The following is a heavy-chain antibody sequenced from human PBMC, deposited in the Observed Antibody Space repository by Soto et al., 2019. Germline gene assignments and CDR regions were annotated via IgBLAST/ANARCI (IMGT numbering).Heavy chain of an antibody. J-gene: IGHJ4*02. CDR1: GITFSNAW. Sequence: EVQLVESGGGLVKDGGSLRLSCAVSGITFSNAWMAWVRQAPGKGLEWVGRIQKKADGGATEYAASVNGRLSISRDDSKNTLSLQMDSLKTEDSAVYYCTIMGLGTFQYWGQGTLLTVSS. V-gene: IGHV3-15*01. CDR3: TIMGLGTFQY. D-gene: IGHD1-26*01. CDR2: IQKKADGGAT.